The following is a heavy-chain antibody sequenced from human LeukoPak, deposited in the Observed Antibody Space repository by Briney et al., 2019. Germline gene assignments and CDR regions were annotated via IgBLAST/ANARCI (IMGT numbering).Heavy chain of an antibody. J-gene: IGHJ4*02. CDR3: ARDSVVGIYCSSTSCYRRGYYFDY. CDR1: GFTFSSYW. Sequence: GGSLRLSCAASGFTFSSYWMSWVRQAPGKGLEWVANIKQDGSEKYYVDSVKGRFTISRDNAKNSLYLQMNSLRAEDTAVYYCARDSVVGIYCSSTSCYRRGYYFDYWGQGTLVTVSS. D-gene: IGHD2-2*02. CDR2: IKQDGSEK. V-gene: IGHV3-7*01.